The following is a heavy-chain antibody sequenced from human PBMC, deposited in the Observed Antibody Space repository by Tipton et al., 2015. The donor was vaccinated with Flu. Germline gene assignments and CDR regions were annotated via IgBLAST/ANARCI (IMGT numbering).Heavy chain of an antibody. CDR2: IYSGGST. Sequence: SLRLSCTASGITFSSYAMSWVRQAPGKGLEWVSVIYSGGSTYYADSVKGRFTISRDYSKNTVYLQMNSLRAEDTAVYYCARSLGGSDSHWGQGTLVTVSS. V-gene: IGHV3-66*01. CDR1: GITFSSYA. D-gene: IGHD2-21*01. J-gene: IGHJ4*02. CDR3: ARSLGGSDSH.